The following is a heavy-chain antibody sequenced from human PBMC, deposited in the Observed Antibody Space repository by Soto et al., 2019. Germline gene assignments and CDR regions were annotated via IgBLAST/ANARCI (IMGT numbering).Heavy chain of an antibody. V-gene: IGHV1-18*01. CDR3: AREVGGIEYCGYDLVPIRDY. Sequence: QVQLVQSGAEVKKPGASVKVSCKASGYTFTSYGISWVRQAPGQGLEWMGWISAYNGNTNYAQKLQGRVTMTTDTSTSTAYMELWSLRSDDTAVYYCAREVGGIEYCGYDLVPIRDYWGQGTLVTVSS. CDR1: GYTFTSYG. D-gene: IGHD5-12*01. J-gene: IGHJ4*02. CDR2: ISAYNGNT.